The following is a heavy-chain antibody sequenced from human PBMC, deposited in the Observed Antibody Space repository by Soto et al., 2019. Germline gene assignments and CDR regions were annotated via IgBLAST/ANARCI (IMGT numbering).Heavy chain of an antibody. V-gene: IGHV4-59*01. CDR2: IYYSGST. J-gene: IGHJ4*02. Sequence: PSETLSLTCTVSGGSISSYYWSWIRQPPGKGLEWIGYIYYSGSTNYNPSLKSRVTISVDTSKNQFSLKLSSVTAADTAVYYCARDGRYCSGGSCYPNEYFDYWGQGTLVTVSS. CDR3: ARDGRYCSGGSCYPNEYFDY. CDR1: GGSISSYY. D-gene: IGHD2-15*01.